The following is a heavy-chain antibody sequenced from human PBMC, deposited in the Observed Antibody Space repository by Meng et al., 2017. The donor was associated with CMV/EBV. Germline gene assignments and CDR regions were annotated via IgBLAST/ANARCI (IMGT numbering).Heavy chain of an antibody. D-gene: IGHD2-2*02. Sequence: GESLKISCAASGFTFSNAWMSWVRQAPGKGLEWVSAISGSGGSTYYADSVKGRFTISRDNSKNTLYLQMNSLRAEDTAVYYCAKDSPIGYCSSTSCYTGWYFDLWGRGTLVTVSS. CDR1: GFTFSNAW. V-gene: IGHV3-23*01. J-gene: IGHJ2*01. CDR2: ISGSGGST. CDR3: AKDSPIGYCSSTSCYTGWYFDL.